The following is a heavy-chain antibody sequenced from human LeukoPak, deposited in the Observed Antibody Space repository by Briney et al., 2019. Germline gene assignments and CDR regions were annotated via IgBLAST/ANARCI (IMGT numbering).Heavy chain of an antibody. Sequence: PGGSLRLSRAASGFTVITNDMTWVRQAPGKGLEWVSAIRGSGDTYYADSVKGRFTISRDNSKNMLYLQMNSLRAEDTAVYYCAKTFPYGTTWYGFCDYWGQGALVTVSS. V-gene: IGHV3-23*01. D-gene: IGHD3-3*01. CDR3: AKTFPYGTTWYGFCDY. CDR1: GFTVITND. J-gene: IGHJ4*02. CDR2: IRGSGDT.